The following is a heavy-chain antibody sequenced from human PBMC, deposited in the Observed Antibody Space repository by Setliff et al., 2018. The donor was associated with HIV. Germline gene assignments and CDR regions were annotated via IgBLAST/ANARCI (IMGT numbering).Heavy chain of an antibody. J-gene: IGHJ3*02. D-gene: IGHD2-21*01. CDR2: VCYTWNT. CDR3: ARHSIAVVIGVPERDDAFDI. Sequence: SETLSLTCTVSGGSISRRDYCWGWIRQPPGKGLEWIGSVCYTWNTYYNPSLKSRVTVSVDTSKNQFSLKLSSVTAADTAVYYCARHSIAVVIGVPERDDAFDIWGHGTMVTVSS. CDR1: GGSISRRDYC. V-gene: IGHV4-39*01.